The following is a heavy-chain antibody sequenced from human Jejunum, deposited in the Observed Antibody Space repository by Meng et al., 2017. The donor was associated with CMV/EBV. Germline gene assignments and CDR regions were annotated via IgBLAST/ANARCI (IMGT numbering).Heavy chain of an antibody. V-gene: IGHV3-53*01. J-gene: IGHJ4*02. D-gene: IGHD6-6*01. Sequence: AASGFTVSSNFLSWVRQAPGKGLEWVSVIYRDGNTYYADSVKGRFTISRDNSKNTLYLQMNSLRAEDTAVYYCARWYNSSSGFDYWGQGALVTVSP. CDR2: IYRDGNT. CDR3: ARWYNSSSGFDY. CDR1: GFTVSSNF.